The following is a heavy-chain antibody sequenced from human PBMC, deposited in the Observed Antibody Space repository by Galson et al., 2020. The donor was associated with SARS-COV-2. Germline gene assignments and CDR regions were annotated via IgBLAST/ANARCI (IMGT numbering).Heavy chain of an antibody. CDR1: GCSISSSGSY. CDR3: ARQDCGGDCYLTIGDDAFDI. D-gene: IGHD2-21*02. CDR2: IYYSVST. Sequence: SETLSLTCIVSGCSISSSGSYWGWIRQPPGKGLEWIGSIYYSVSTYYNPSLKSRLTISVDTSKNQFSLKLSSVTAADTAVYYCARQDCGGDCYLTIGDDAFDIWGQGTLVTVSS. V-gene: IGHV4-39*01. J-gene: IGHJ3*02.